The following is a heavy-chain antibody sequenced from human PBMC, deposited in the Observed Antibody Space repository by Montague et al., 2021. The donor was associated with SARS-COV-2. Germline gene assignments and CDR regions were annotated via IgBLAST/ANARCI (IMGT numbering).Heavy chain of an antibody. Sequence: SLRLSCAASGFTFSAYAMNWVRQAPGKGLEWVSAISDRGGVVYYADSVRGRFTNSRDNSSNTLYLQMNSLRGEDTAIYYCAKVWQMVGIDDVFDIWGQGTIVIVSS. CDR1: GFTFSAYA. V-gene: IGHV3-23*01. CDR3: AKVWQMVGIDDVFDI. D-gene: IGHD2-21*01. J-gene: IGHJ3*02. CDR2: ISDRGGVV.